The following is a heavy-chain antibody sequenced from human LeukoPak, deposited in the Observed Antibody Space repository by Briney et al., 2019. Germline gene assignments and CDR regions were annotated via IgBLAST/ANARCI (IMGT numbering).Heavy chain of an antibody. Sequence: SSETLSLTCTVSGGSISSGAYYWGWIRQHPGKGPQWIGNIDYSGSTYYNPSLKSRVTILMDTSRNQFSLKLTSLTAADTAVYYCARDGGSVTTQFDYWGQGTLVTVSS. J-gene: IGHJ4*02. CDR1: GGSISSGAYY. D-gene: IGHD4-17*01. CDR3: ARDGGSVTTQFDY. CDR2: IDYSGST. V-gene: IGHV4-31*03.